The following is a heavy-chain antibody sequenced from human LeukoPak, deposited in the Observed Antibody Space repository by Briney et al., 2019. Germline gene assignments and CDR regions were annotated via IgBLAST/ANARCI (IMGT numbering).Heavy chain of an antibody. CDR3: ARDQGWFGERSDY. J-gene: IGHJ4*02. CDR1: GFTFSSNY. CDR2: IYSGGST. V-gene: IGHV3-53*01. D-gene: IGHD3-10*01. Sequence: GGSLRLSCAASGFTFSSNYMSWVRQAPGKGLEWVSVIYSGGSTYYADSVKGRFTISRDNSKNTLYLQMNSLRAEDTAVYYCARDQGWFGERSDYWGQGTLVTVSS.